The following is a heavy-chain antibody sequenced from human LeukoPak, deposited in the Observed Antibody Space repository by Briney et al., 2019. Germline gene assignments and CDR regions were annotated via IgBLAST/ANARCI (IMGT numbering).Heavy chain of an antibody. D-gene: IGHD3-22*01. CDR2: RRDKPNGYTT. Sequence: GGSLRLSCAASGCTFSDYFMDWVRQAPGRGLEWVGRRRDKPNGYTTEYAACVRDSFTISRDDSKNSVYLQMNSLKTEDTAVYYCARRQFDSFGSDYWGEGTLVAVSS. CDR1: GCTFSDYF. V-gene: IGHV3-72*01. CDR3: ARRQFDSFGSDY. J-gene: IGHJ4*02.